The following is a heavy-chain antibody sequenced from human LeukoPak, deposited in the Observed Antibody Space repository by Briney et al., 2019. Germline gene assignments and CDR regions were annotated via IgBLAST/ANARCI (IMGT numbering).Heavy chain of an antibody. CDR2: IYYSGST. Sequence: SETLSLTCTVSGVSISSYYWSWIRQPPGKGLEWIGYIYYSGSTNYNPSLKSRVTISVDTSKNQFSLKLSSVTAADTAVYYCARVPGWATGVTEDTGGFDPWGQGTLVTVSS. CDR1: GVSISSYY. J-gene: IGHJ5*02. V-gene: IGHV4-59*01. CDR3: ARVPGWATGVTEDTGGFDP. D-gene: IGHD4-23*01.